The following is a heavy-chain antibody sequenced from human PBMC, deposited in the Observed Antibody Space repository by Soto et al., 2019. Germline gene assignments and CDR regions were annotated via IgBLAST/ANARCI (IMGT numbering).Heavy chain of an antibody. J-gene: IGHJ4*02. CDR3: ARGGDGYDLTD. CDR1: GYIFTNYD. V-gene: IGHV1-18*01. Sequence: QVQLVQSGAEVKKPGASVKVSCRASGYIFTNYDITWVRQAPGQGLEWMGWISAYNGNTNYTQKFQGRVTMTTDASTSTAYMELRSLRSEDTAIYYCARGGDGYDLTDWGQGTLVTVSS. CDR2: ISAYNGNT. D-gene: IGHD5-12*01.